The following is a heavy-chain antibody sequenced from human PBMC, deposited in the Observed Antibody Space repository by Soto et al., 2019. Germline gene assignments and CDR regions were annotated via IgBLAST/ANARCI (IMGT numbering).Heavy chain of an antibody. Sequence: QVQLVQSGAEVKKPGASVKVYCKASGYTFTGYYMHWVRQAPGQGLAWMGWINPNSGGTNYAQKFQGGVTMTRDTFISTSYGELSRLRSDDTAGYYCAREVIPDYGDYWYFYYWGQGTLVTVSS. CDR3: AREVIPDYGDYWYFYY. J-gene: IGHJ4*02. V-gene: IGHV1-2*02. D-gene: IGHD4-17*01. CDR2: INPNSGGT. CDR1: GYTFTGYY.